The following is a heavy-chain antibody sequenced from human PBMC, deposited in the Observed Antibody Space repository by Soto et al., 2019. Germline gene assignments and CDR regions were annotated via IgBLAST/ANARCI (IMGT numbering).Heavy chain of an antibody. J-gene: IGHJ4*02. CDR2: ISGSGVST. CDR1: GFTFSSYA. CDR3: AKEHHYSSSWSEFDY. D-gene: IGHD6-13*01. Sequence: EVQLLGSGGGLVQPGGSLRLSCAASGFTFSSYAMSWVRQAPGKGLEWVSAISGSGVSTYYADSVKGRFTISRDNSKNTLYLQMNSLRAGDTAVYYCAKEHHYSSSWSEFDYWGQGTLVTVSS. V-gene: IGHV3-23*01.